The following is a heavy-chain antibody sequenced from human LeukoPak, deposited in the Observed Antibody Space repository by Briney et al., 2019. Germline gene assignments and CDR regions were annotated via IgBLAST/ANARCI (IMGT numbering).Heavy chain of an antibody. Sequence: PGGSLRLSCSASGFTFSNYAMHWVRQAPGQGLEFVSVIIPSGVTTYYADSVKGRSTISRDNSKNTLYLHLGSMRAEAQAVYSFVKRRRWSFAFDIWGQGTMVTVSS. J-gene: IGHJ3*02. CDR2: IIPSGVTT. CDR1: GFTFSNYA. CDR3: VKRRRWSFAFDI. D-gene: IGHD1-26*01. V-gene: IGHV3-64D*06.